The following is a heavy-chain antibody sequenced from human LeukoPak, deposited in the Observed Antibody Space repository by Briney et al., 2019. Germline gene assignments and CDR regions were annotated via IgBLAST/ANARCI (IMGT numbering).Heavy chain of an antibody. J-gene: IGHJ4*02. CDR2: ISSTSSYI. CDR1: GFTFSSYA. V-gene: IGHV3-21*01. CDR3: ARYYDILTGTPYYFDY. Sequence: PGGSLRLSCAASGFTFSSYAMNWVRQAPGKGLEWVSSISSTSSYIYYADSVKGRFTISRDNAKNSLYLQMNSLRAEDTAVYYCARYYDILTGTPYYFDYWGQGTLVTVSS. D-gene: IGHD3-9*01.